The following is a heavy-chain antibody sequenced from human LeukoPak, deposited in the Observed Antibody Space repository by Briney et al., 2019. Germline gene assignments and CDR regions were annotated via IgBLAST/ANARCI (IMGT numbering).Heavy chain of an antibody. V-gene: IGHV7-4-1*02. CDR3: ARALFYYDILTGYALFDY. Sequence: ASVKVSCKASGYTFTSYAMNWVRQAPGQGLEWMGWINTNTGNPTYAQGFTGWFVFFLDTYVSTAFLQISSLKAEDTAVDYCARALFYYDILTGYALFDYWGQGTLVTVSS. CDR2: INTNTGNP. D-gene: IGHD3-9*01. CDR1: GYTFTSYA. J-gene: IGHJ4*02.